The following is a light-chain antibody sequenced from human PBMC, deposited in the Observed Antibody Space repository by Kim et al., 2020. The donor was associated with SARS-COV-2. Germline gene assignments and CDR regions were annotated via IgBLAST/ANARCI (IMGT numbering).Light chain of an antibody. V-gene: IGLV3-21*04. CDR3: QVWDTFIDHLI. Sequence: SYELTQPPSVSVAPGETASITCGGNNVGHKTVNWCQQKPGQAPVLVISYDTDRPSGIPERFSGSNSGNTATLTISRVESGDEADYYCQVWDTFIDHLIFGGGTQLTVL. J-gene: IGLJ2*01. CDR1: NVGHKT. CDR2: YDT.